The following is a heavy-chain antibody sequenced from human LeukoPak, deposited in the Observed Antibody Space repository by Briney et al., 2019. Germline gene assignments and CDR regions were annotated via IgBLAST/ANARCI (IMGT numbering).Heavy chain of an antibody. CDR2: ISSSSSYI. CDR3: ARDLGGRYSYGYDY. J-gene: IGHJ4*02. D-gene: IGHD5-18*01. CDR1: GFTFSSYS. Sequence: PGGSLRLSCAASGFTFSSYSMNWVRQAPGKGLEWVSSISSSSSYIYYADSVKGRFTISRDNAKNSLYLQMNSLRAEDTAVYYCARDLGGRYSYGYDYWGQGTLVTVSS. V-gene: IGHV3-21*01.